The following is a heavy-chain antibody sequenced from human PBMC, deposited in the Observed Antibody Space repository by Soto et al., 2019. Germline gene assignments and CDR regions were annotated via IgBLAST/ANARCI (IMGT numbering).Heavy chain of an antibody. CDR1: GGSIISGVYY. Sequence: SETLSLTCTFSGGSIISGVYYWSWIRQHPGKGLEWIGYIYYSGSTYYNPSLKSRDNISVDTSKNQLSLKLSSVTAADTAVYYCASGIAAAGTLGYFDYWGQGTLVTVSS. CDR2: IYYSGST. D-gene: IGHD6-13*01. V-gene: IGHV4-31*03. CDR3: ASGIAAAGTLGYFDY. J-gene: IGHJ4*02.